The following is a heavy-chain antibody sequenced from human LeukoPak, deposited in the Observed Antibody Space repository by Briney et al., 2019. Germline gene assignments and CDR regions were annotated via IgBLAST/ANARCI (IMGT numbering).Heavy chain of an antibody. Sequence: GGSLRLSCAASGFTFSSYAMSWVRQAPGKGLEWVSAISGSGDNTYYGDSVKGRFTISRDNSKNTLYLQMNSLRAEDTAVYYCAKDLDESITMIVVVITAFDYWGQGTLVTVSS. CDR1: GFTFSSYA. J-gene: IGHJ4*02. CDR2: ISGSGDNT. CDR3: AKDLDESITMIVVVITAFDY. D-gene: IGHD3-22*01. V-gene: IGHV3-23*01.